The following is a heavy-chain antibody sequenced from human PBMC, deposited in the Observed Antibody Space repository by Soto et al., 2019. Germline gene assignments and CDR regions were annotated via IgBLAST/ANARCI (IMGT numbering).Heavy chain of an antibody. CDR2: MNPNSGNT. V-gene: IGHV1-8*01. Sequence: ASVKVSCKASGYTFTSYDINWVRQATGQGLEWMGWMNPNSGNTGYAQKFQGRVTMTRNTSISTAYMELSSLKASDTAMYYCARHADYYDSSGYYNWFDPWGQGTLVTVSS. CDR3: ARHADYYDSSGYYNWFDP. J-gene: IGHJ5*02. CDR1: GYTFTSYD. D-gene: IGHD3-22*01.